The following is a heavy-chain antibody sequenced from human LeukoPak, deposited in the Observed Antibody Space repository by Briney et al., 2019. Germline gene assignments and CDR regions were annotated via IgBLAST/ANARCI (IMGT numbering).Heavy chain of an antibody. CDR1: GLTFSNYW. V-gene: IGHV3-7*01. CDR2: IKQDGSEK. J-gene: IGHJ4*02. Sequence: GGSLRLSCAASGLTFSNYWMDWVRQAPGKGLEWVANIKQDGSEKNYVDSVKGRFIISRDNAKNSLYLQMNTLRAEDTAVYYCARDRGPRTGFMVREAYDYWGQGTLVTVSS. D-gene: IGHD3-10*01. CDR3: ARDRGPRTGFMVREAYDY.